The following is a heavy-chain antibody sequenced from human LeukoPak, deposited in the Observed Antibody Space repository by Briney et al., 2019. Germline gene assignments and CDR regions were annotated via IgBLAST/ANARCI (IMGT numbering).Heavy chain of an antibody. CDR3: ARDRVFGVVVAATPNGMDV. CDR2: VYHSGST. CDR1: GGSISSSNW. V-gene: IGHV4-4*02. Sequence: SETLSLTCAVSGGSISSSNWWSWVRQPPGKGLEWIGEVYHSGSTNYNPSLKSRVTISVDKSKNQFSLKLSSVTAADTAVYYCARDRVFGVVVAATPNGMDVWGQGTTVTVSS. J-gene: IGHJ6*02. D-gene: IGHD2-15*01.